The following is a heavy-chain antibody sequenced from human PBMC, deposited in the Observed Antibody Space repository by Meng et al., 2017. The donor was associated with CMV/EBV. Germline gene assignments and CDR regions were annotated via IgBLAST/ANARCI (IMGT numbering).Heavy chain of an antibody. CDR1: GGSISSSSYY. Sequence: SETLSLTCTVSGGSISSSSYYWGWIRQPPGKGLEWIGSIYYSGSTYYNPSLKSRVTISVDTYKNQFSLKLSSVTAADTAVYYCARHDSAAAQASDYWGQGTLVTVSS. D-gene: IGHD2-21*01. CDR2: IYYSGST. V-gene: IGHV4-39*01. J-gene: IGHJ4*02. CDR3: ARHDSAAAQASDY.